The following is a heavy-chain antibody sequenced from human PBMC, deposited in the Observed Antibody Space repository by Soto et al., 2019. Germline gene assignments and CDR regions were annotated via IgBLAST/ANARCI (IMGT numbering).Heavy chain of an antibody. CDR1: RFTFSAYG. CDR3: ATTGGDYGDYVFDY. CDR2: ISFDGKIK. V-gene: IGHV3-30*03. J-gene: IGHJ4*02. D-gene: IGHD4-17*01. Sequence: QVQLVESGGGLVQPGRSLRLSCVGSRFTFSAYGMHWVRQAPGKGLEWVTFISFDGKIKYSADSVQGRFTISRDNSKNTLYLQMNSLRPEDTAVYYCATTGGDYGDYVFDYWGQGTLVTVSS.